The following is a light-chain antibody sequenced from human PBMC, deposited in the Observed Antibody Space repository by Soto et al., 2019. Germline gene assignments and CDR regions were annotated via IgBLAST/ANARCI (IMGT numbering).Light chain of an antibody. V-gene: IGKV3-15*01. CDR3: QQYNNWPWT. CDR2: GAS. J-gene: IGKJ1*01. Sequence: EIVMTQSPATLSVSPGCIATLSCRASQSISDTLAWYQQKPGQAPRLLIYGASTRAPGVPARFSGSGSGTDFTLTISSLQSEDFAVYYCQQYNNWPWTFGQGTKVEIK. CDR1: QSISDT.